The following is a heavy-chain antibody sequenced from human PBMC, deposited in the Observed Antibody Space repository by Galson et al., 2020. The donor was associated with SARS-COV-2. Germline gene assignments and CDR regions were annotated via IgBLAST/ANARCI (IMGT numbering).Heavy chain of an antibody. CDR1: GFTFSSYA. V-gene: IGHV3-30*04. D-gene: IGHD4-17*01. Sequence: GSLRLSCAASGFTFSSYAMHWVRQAPGKGLEWVAVISYDGSNKYYSDSVKGRFTISRDNSKNTLYLQMNSLIAEDTAVYYCARDQKVYGDYLLDAPDYWGQGTMVTVSS. J-gene: IGHJ4*01. CDR2: ISYDGSNK. CDR3: ARDQKVYGDYLLDAPDY.